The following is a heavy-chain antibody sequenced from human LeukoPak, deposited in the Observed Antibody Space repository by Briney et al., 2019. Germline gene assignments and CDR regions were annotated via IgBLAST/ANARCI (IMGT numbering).Heavy chain of an antibody. J-gene: IGHJ6*03. CDR2: IDDDGTDT. Sequence: GGSLRLSCAASGFTSGSYWMHWVRHAPGKGPEWVSRIDDDGTDTHYAVSVKGRFTISRDNAKNTLYLQMNSLRGEDTAVYHCARGMLSSAGYHWYYYMDVWGKGAMVTVSS. D-gene: IGHD3-3*01. CDR3: ARGMLSSAGYHWYYYMDV. V-gene: IGHV3-74*01. CDR1: GFTSGSYW.